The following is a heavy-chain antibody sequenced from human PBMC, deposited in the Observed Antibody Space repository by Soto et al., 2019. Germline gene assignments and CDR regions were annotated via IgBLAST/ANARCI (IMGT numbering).Heavy chain of an antibody. CDR2: INPNSGGT. J-gene: IGHJ5*02. D-gene: IGHD2-2*01. V-gene: IGHV1-2*04. CDR3: ARDLGYCSSTSCPANWFDP. CDR1: GYTFTSYA. Sequence: GASVKVSCKASGYTFTSYAMHWVRQAPGQRLEWMGWINPNSGGTNYAQKFQGWVTMTRDTSISTAYMELSRLRSDDTAVYYCARDLGYCSSTSCPANWFDPWGQGTLVTVSS.